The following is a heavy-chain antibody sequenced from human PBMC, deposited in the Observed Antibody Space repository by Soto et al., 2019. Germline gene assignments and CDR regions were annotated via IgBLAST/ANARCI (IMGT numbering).Heavy chain of an antibody. D-gene: IGHD5-18*01. CDR2: ISSNGGST. Sequence: GGSLSLSSSASGFTFSSFAMHWVRPAPGKGLEYVSAISSNGGSTYYADSVKGRFTISRDNSKNTLYLQMSSLRAEDTAVYYCVKTIAYSYGYYYYYGMDVWGQGTTVTVSS. J-gene: IGHJ6*02. CDR1: GFTFSSFA. CDR3: VKTIAYSYGYYYYYGMDV. V-gene: IGHV3-64D*08.